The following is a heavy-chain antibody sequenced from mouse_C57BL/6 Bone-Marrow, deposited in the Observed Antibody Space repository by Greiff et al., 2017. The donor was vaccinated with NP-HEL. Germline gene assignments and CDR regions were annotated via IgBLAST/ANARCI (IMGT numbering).Heavy chain of an antibody. V-gene: IGHV5-17*01. D-gene: IGHD6-5*01. CDR1: GFTFSDYG. CDR2: ISSGSSTI. Sequence: EVQLVESGGGLVKPGGSLKLSCAASGFTFSDYGMHWVRQAPEKGLEWVAYISSGSSTIYYADTVKGRFTISSDNAKNTLFLQMTSLRAEDTAMYYCARRSYLYYFDYWGKGTTLTVAS. CDR3: ARRSYLYYFDY. J-gene: IGHJ2*01.